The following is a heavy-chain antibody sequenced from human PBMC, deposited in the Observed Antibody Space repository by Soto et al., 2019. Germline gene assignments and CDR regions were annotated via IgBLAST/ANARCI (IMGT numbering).Heavy chain of an antibody. D-gene: IGHD5-12*01. Sequence: GGSQILSCAASEFTFSSYGMHLVRHAPGKGLEWVAVISYDGSNKYYADSVKGRFTISGDNSKNTLYLQMNSLRAEDTAVYYCARDAPLPQGRWLNLDFWGQGTLVTGSS. CDR3: ARDAPLPQGRWLNLDF. J-gene: IGHJ4*02. V-gene: IGHV3-33*05. CDR2: ISYDGSNK. CDR1: EFTFSSYG.